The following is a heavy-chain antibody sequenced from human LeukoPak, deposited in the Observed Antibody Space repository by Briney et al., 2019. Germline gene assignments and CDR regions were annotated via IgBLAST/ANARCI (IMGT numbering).Heavy chain of an antibody. CDR1: GGSISDYY. J-gene: IGHJ4*02. CDR3: ARGKKIQYYYGSGSYFDFDY. CDR2: IYYSGST. Sequence: PSETLSLTCTVSGGSISDYYWSRIRQPPGKGLEWIGYIYYSGSTNYNPSLKSRVTISVDTSKNQFSLKLSSVTAADTAVYYCARGKKIQYYYGSGSYFDFDYWGQGTLVTVSS. D-gene: IGHD3-10*01. V-gene: IGHV4-59*01.